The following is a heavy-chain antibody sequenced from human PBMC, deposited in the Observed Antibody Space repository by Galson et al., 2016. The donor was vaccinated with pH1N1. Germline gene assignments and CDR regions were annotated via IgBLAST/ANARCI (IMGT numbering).Heavy chain of an antibody. Sequence: SLRLSCAASGFTFNKFAMNWVRQAPGKGLEWVSAIRGNGRETYYAESVKGRFTITRDTSKDTAYLQLNSLTVEDTAIYYCAKGPRRGFNAYGVDDWGQGTLVTVSS. V-gene: IGHV3-23*01. D-gene: IGHD5-12*01. CDR3: AKGPRRGFNAYGVDD. CDR1: GFTFNKFA. CDR2: IRGNGRET. J-gene: IGHJ4*02.